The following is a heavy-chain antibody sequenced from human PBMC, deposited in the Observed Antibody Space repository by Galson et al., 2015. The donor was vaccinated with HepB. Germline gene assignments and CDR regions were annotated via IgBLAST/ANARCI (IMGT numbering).Heavy chain of an antibody. CDR1: GFTFSSYS. V-gene: IGHV3-48*02. J-gene: IGHJ4*02. Sequence: SLRLSCAASGFTFSSYSMNWVRQAPGKGLEWVSYISSSSSTIYYADTVKGRFTISRDNAKNSLYLQMNSLRDEDTAVYYCARRNDDGGYYFDYWGQGTLVTVSS. D-gene: IGHD4-23*01. CDR3: ARRNDDGGYYFDY. CDR2: ISSSSSTI.